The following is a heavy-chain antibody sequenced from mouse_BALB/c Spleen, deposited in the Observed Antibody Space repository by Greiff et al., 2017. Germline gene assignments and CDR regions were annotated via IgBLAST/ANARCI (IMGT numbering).Heavy chain of an antibody. J-gene: IGHJ2*01. CDR3: TRGTYDGYYGY. CDR2: IDPETGGT. CDR1: GYTFTDYE. Sequence: QVQLQQSGAELVRPGASVTLSCKASGYTFTDYEMHWVKQTPVHGLEWIGAIDPETGGTAYNQKFKGKATLTADKSSSTAYMELRSLTSEDSAVYYCTRGTYDGYYGYWGQGTTLTVSS. V-gene: IGHV1-15*01. D-gene: IGHD2-3*01.